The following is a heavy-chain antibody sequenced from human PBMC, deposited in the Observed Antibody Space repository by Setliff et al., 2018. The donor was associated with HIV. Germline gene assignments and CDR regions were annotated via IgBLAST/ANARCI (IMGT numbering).Heavy chain of an antibody. CDR1: GFTFSDYY. CDR3: AKVDNGHCTSASCRDFDY. J-gene: IGHJ4*02. CDR2: ISSSSSSYT. D-gene: IGHD2-2*03. V-gene: IGHV3-11*05. Sequence: PGGSLRLSCAASGFTFSDYYMSWIRQAPGKGLEWVSYISSSSSSYTNYADSVKSRFTISRDNSKNTLYLQMNSLTAEDTAVYYCAKVDNGHCTSASCRDFDYWGQGTLVTVSS.